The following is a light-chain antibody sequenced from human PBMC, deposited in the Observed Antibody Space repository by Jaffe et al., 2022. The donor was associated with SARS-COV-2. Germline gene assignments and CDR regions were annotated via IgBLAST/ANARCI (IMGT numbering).Light chain of an antibody. J-gene: IGKJ1*01. CDR1: QGISSH. Sequence: DIQLTQSPSFLSASVGDRVTLTCRASQGISSHLDWYQQKPGKAPKLLIYAASSLQSGIPSRFIGSGSGTEFTLTISSLQPEDFATYYCQQFHDFPRTFGQGTKVEIE. CDR3: QQFHDFPRT. V-gene: IGKV1-9*01. CDR2: AAS.